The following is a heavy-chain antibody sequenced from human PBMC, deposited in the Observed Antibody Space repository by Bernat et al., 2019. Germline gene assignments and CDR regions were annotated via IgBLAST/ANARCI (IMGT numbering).Heavy chain of an antibody. CDR2: LSFDGYNN. CDR3: AKEGSTSWPYFHY. D-gene: IGHD2-2*01. Sequence: QVQLVESGGGVVQPGGSRRLPCAASGFAFSSSGMHWVRQAPGTGLVWMAFLSFDGYNNYYADSVEGRFSISRDNTMNTLYLEMNNLRIEDTAVYFCAKEGSTSWPYFHYWGQGTLVTVSS. J-gene: IGHJ4*02. V-gene: IGHV3-30*18. CDR1: GFAFSSSG.